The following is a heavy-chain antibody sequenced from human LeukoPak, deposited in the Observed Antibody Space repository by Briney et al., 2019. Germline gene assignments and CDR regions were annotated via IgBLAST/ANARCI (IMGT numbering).Heavy chain of an antibody. Sequence: PSETLSLTCAVYGGSFSGYYWSWIRQPPGKGLEWIGEINHSGSTNYNPSLKSRVTISADTSKNQFSLKLSSVTAADTAVYYCTLIAVAHYYFDYWGQGTLVTVSS. D-gene: IGHD6-19*01. CDR3: TLIAVAHYYFDY. CDR1: GGSFSGYY. V-gene: IGHV4-34*01. CDR2: INHSGST. J-gene: IGHJ4*02.